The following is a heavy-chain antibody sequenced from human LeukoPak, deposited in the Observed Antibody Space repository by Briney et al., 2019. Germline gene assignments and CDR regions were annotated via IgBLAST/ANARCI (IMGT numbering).Heavy chain of an antibody. J-gene: IGHJ4*02. Sequence: KSGGSLRLSCAASGFTFSNAWMSWVRQAPGKGLEGVGRIKSKTDGGTTDYAAPVKGRFTISRDDSKNTLYLQMNSLKTEDTAVYYCTTRYCSGGSCSYWGQGTLVTVSS. CDR3: TTRYCSGGSCSY. D-gene: IGHD2-15*01. CDR2: IKSKTDGGTT. CDR1: GFTFSNAW. V-gene: IGHV3-15*01.